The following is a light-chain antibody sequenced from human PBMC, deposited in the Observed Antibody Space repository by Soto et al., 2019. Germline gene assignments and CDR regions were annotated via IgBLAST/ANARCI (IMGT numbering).Light chain of an antibody. CDR2: GAS. CDR3: QQYGRSPPLT. V-gene: IGKV3-20*01. J-gene: IGKJ2*01. Sequence: EIVLTQSPGTLSLSPGERATLSCRASQSVSSRYLAWYQQKPGQAPRLLIYGASNRATGIPDRFSGSGSGTDFTLTISRLEPEDFAGYFCQQYGRSPPLTFGQGTKVEIK. CDR1: QSVSSRY.